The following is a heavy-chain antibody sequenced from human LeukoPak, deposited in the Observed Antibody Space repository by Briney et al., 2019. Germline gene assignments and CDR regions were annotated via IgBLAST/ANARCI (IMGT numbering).Heavy chain of an antibody. CDR1: GFTFSTYG. Sequence: GGSLRLSCEAAGFTFSTYGMHLVRQAPGKGLEWVSLIWYDGSDKYYADSVKGRFTISRDNSKNTPYLQMNSLRAEDTAVYYCARSVGESPSYGMDVWGQGTTVTVSS. CDR3: ARSVGESPSYGMDV. CDR2: IWYDGSDK. D-gene: IGHD3-10*01. J-gene: IGHJ6*02. V-gene: IGHV3-33*01.